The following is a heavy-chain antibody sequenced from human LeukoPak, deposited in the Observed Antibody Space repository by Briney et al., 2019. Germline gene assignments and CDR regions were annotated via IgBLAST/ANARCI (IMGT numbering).Heavy chain of an antibody. CDR2: INHSGST. J-gene: IGHJ1*01. D-gene: IGHD5-12*01. CDR3: ATSGGYSGYGFVD. CDR1: GGSFSGYY. V-gene: IGHV4-34*01. Sequence: SETLSLTCAVSGGSFSGYYWSWIRQPPGKGLEWIGEINHSGSTNYNPSLKSRVTISVDTSKNQFSLKLSSVTAADTAVYYCATSGGYSGYGFVDWGQGTLVTVSS.